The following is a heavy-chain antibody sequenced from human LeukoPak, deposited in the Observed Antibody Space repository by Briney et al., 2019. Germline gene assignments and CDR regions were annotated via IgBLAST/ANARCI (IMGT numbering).Heavy chain of an antibody. CDR2: IYTSGST. CDR1: GTSIRSGTYY. V-gene: IGHV4-61*02. CDR3: ARDRFYSRSGSYQIFDS. D-gene: IGHD3-10*01. J-gene: IGHJ4*02. Sequence: PSETLSLTCSVSGTSIRSGTYYWGWIRQPAGKGLEWIGRIYTSGSTNYSPSLRSRVTISVDTSKNEFSLKLSSVTAADTAVYYCARDRFYSRSGSYQIFDSWGQGTLVTVSS.